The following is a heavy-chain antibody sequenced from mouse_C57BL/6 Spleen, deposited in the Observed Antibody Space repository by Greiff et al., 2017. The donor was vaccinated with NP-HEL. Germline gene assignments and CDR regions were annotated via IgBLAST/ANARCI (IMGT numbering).Heavy chain of an antibody. V-gene: IGHV1-50*01. CDR2: IDTSDSYT. J-gene: IGHJ3*01. CDR3: ARKGLYSPAWCAY. Sequence: VQLQQSGAELVKPGASVKLSCKASGYTFTSYWMQWVKQRPGQGLEWIGEIDTSDSYTKYNQKFKGKATLTVDTSSSTAYMQLSSLTSEYSAVYFCARKGLYSPAWCAYWGQGTLVTVSA. CDR1: GYTFTSYW. D-gene: IGHD2-1*01.